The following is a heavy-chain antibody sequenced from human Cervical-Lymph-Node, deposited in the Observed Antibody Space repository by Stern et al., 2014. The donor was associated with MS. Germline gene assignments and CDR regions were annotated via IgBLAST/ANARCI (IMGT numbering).Heavy chain of an antibody. V-gene: IGHV3-30*18. CDR1: GFTFSSYG. D-gene: IGHD2-2*01. CDR3: AKESGYQLLLRFAY. Sequence: VQLEESGGGVVQPGRSLRLSCAASGFTFSSYGMHWVRQAPGKGLAWVAVISYDGSNKYYADSVKGRFTISRDNSKNTLYLQMNSLRAEDTAVYYCAKESGYQLLLRFAYWGQGTLVTVSS. J-gene: IGHJ4*02. CDR2: ISYDGSNK.